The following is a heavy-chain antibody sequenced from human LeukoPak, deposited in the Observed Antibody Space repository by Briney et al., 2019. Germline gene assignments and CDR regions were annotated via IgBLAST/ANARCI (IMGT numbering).Heavy chain of an antibody. Sequence: PGGSLRLSCAASGFTFSSYSMNWVRQAPGKGLEWVSSISSSSSYIYYADSVKGRFTISRDNAKNSLYLQMNSLGAEDTAVYYCASLPATATPFDPWGQGTLVTVSS. CDR2: ISSSSSYI. V-gene: IGHV3-21*01. CDR1: GFTFSSYS. D-gene: IGHD2-15*01. CDR3: ASLPATATPFDP. J-gene: IGHJ5*02.